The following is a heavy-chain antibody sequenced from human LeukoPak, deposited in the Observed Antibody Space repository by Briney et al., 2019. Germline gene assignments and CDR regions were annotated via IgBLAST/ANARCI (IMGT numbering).Heavy chain of an antibody. CDR1: GFTFSMYA. V-gene: IGHV3-23*01. D-gene: IGHD3-10*01. Sequence: PGASLRLSCAASGFTFSMYAMSWVRQAPGKGLEWVSAISGSGGSTYYADSVKGRFTISRDNSKNTLYLQMNSLRAEDTAVYYCYGSRFYGSGSYYFDYWGQGTLVTVSS. CDR2: ISGSGGST. CDR3: YGSRFYGSGSYYFDY. J-gene: IGHJ4*02.